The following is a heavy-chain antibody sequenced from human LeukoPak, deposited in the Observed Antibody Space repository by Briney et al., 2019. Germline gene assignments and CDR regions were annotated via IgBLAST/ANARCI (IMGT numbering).Heavy chain of an antibody. CDR1: GYTLTELS. CDR3: ATSATLVVPAAMVYYYGMDV. J-gene: IGHJ6*02. CDR2: FDPEDGGT. D-gene: IGHD2-2*01. V-gene: IGHV1-24*01. Sequence: ASVKVSCKVSGYTLTELSMHWVRQAPGKGLEWMGGFDPEDGGTIYAQKFQGRVTMTEDTSTDTAYMELSSLRSEDTAVYYCATSATLVVPAAMVYYYGMDVWGQGTTVTVSS.